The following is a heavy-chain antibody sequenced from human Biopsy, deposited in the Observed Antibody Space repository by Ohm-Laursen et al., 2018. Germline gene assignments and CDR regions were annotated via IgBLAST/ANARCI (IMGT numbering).Heavy chain of an antibody. CDR2: TYKGGNT. J-gene: IGHJ6*02. Sequence: SETLSLTCSVSGGSLSNFYWSWIRQPAGKGLEWIGHTYKGGNTNHNPSLKSRVSMSVDTSKNQLSLTLRSVTAADTAVYYCARDLPSSYYYAMDVWGQGTTVTVSS. CDR3: ARDLPSSYYYAMDV. CDR1: GGSLSNFY. V-gene: IGHV4-4*07.